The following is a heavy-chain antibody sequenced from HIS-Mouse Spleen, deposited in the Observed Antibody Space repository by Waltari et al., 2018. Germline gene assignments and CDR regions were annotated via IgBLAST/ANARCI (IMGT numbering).Heavy chain of an antibody. D-gene: IGHD6-13*01. Sequence: QLQLQESGPGLVKPSETLSLTCTVSGCSISSSSYYWGWIRLPPGKGVEGSGSIYYSGGTYYDPSLKSRVTISADASKNQFSLKLSSVTAADTAVYYCARDSYSSSWYYYYGMDVWGQGTTVTVSS. CDR3: ARDSYSSSWYYYYGMDV. V-gene: IGHV4-39*07. J-gene: IGHJ6*02. CDR1: GCSISSSSYY. CDR2: IYYSGGT.